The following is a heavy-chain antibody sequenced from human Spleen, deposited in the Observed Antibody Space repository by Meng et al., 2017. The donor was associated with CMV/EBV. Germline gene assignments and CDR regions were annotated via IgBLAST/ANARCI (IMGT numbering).Heavy chain of an antibody. J-gene: IGHJ4*02. CDR3: ARDSDFYESSGPDY. CDR2: IKQDGNEK. Sequence: GESLKISCVGSGFMLSTYWMTWVRQAPGKGLEWVANIKQDGNEKYYVDSVKGRFTIARDNAKNSLYLQMNSLRVEDTAVYYCARDSDFYESSGPDYWGQGTLVTVSS. D-gene: IGHD3-22*01. CDR1: GFMLSTYW. V-gene: IGHV3-7*01.